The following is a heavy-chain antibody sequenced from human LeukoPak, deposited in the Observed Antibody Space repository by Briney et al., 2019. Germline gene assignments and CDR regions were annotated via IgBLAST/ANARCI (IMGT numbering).Heavy chain of an antibody. J-gene: IGHJ4*02. Sequence: GGSLRLSCAASGFPFSSHWLSWFRQSPGKGLEWVAHINQDGSEKYYVDSVKGRFTISRGNARNSQYLQMNSLRAEDTAVYYCASGGGWVFNNWGQGTLVTVSS. CDR3: ASGGGWVFNN. CDR2: INQDGSEK. D-gene: IGHD6-19*01. V-gene: IGHV3-7*01. CDR1: GFPFSSHW.